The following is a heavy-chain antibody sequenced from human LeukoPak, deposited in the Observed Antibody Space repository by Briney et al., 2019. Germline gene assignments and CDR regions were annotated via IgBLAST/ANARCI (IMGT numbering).Heavy chain of an antibody. CDR3: AVLAVPAVGY. D-gene: IGHD2-15*01. CDR1: GFTFSSYA. V-gene: IGHV3-23*01. J-gene: IGHJ4*02. CDR2: IRASGDRT. Sequence: PGGSLRLSCAASGFTFSSYAMSWVRQAPGKGLEWVSTIRASGDRTYYAESVKGRFTMSGDKSKNTLYLQMSNLRAEDTAVYHCAVLAVPAVGYWGQGTLVIVSS.